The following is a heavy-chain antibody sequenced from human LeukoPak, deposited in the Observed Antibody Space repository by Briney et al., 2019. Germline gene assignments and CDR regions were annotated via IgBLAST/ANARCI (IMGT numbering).Heavy chain of an antibody. CDR1: GFSFSNSG. CDR2: IWFDESSQ. Sequence: GRSLTLSCAASGFSFSNSGMHWVRQAPGRGPEYVAGIWFDESSQRYADSVEGRFTISRDNSKNTVFLQMRSVRVEDTAVYFCARAGRGRDTSHYYFDSWGRGTQVSVSS. D-gene: IGHD3-10*01. V-gene: IGHV3-33*08. J-gene: IGHJ4*02. CDR3: ARAGRGRDTSHYYFDS.